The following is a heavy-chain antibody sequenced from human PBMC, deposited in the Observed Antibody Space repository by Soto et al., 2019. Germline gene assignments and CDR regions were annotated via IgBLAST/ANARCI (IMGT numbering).Heavy chain of an antibody. Sequence: SETLSLTCTVSGGSISSGGYYWSWIRQHPGKGLEWIGYIYYSGSTYYNPSLKSRVTISVDTSKNQFSLKLSSVTAADTAVYYCARVRVLIGRAAMGDYFDYWGQGTLVTVSS. CDR2: IYYSGST. CDR1: GGSISSGGYY. J-gene: IGHJ4*02. V-gene: IGHV4-31*03. D-gene: IGHD2-2*01. CDR3: ARVRVLIGRAAMGDYFDY.